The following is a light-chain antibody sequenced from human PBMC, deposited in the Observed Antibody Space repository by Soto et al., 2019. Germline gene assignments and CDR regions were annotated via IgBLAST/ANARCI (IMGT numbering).Light chain of an antibody. CDR3: SSYTSSSTL. J-gene: IGLJ1*01. Sequence: QSVLTQPPSASGSPGQSVTISCSGTKNDIGVYDFVSWYQHHPVKAPRLIIYEVVQRPSGVPDRFSGSKSGNKASLTVSGLQAEDEADYYCSSYTSSSTLFGTGTKVTVL. CDR1: KNDIGVYDF. V-gene: IGLV2-8*01. CDR2: EVV.